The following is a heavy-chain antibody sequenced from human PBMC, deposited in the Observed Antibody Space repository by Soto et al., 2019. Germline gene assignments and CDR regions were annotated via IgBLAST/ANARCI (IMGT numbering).Heavy chain of an antibody. CDR3: ARLHCDSPNCVPLDP. Sequence: QLQLQESGPGLVKPSETLSLTCTVSGGSISDDTYYWGWIRQPPGKGLEWIGSIYYSGTSCYNPSRKSRVTMSVDTSKTQLSLRLSSVTAADTAVYYCARLHCDSPNCVPLDPWGQGTLVIVSS. D-gene: IGHD2-2*01. CDR1: GGSISDDTYY. CDR2: IYYSGTS. V-gene: IGHV4-39*01. J-gene: IGHJ5*02.